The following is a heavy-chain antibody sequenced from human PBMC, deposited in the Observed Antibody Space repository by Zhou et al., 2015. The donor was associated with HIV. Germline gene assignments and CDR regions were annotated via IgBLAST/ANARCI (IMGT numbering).Heavy chain of an antibody. J-gene: IGHJ4*02. D-gene: IGHD6-6*01. V-gene: IGHV1-69*01. CDR3: ATERPLGDSSSSPGYFDY. Sequence: QVQLVQSGAEVKKPGSSVKVSCKASGGTFSSYAISWVRQAPGQGLEWMGGIIPIFGTANYAQKFQGRVTITADESTSTAYMELSSLRSEDTAVYYCATERPLGDSSSSPGYFDYWGQGTLVTVSS. CDR2: IIPIFGTA. CDR1: GGTFSSYA.